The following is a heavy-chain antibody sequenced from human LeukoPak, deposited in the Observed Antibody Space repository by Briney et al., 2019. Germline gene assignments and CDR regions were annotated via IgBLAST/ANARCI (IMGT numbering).Heavy chain of an antibody. CDR3: ARAELWFGESPFYYYYGMDV. J-gene: IGHJ6*02. CDR1: GFTFSSYW. Sequence: PGGSLRLSCAASGFTFSSYWMHWVRQAPGKGLVWVSRINSDGSSTSYADSVKGRFTISRDNAKNTLYLQMNSLRAEDTAVYYCARAELWFGESPFYYYYGMDVWGQGTTVTVSS. CDR2: INSDGSST. D-gene: IGHD3-10*01. V-gene: IGHV3-74*01.